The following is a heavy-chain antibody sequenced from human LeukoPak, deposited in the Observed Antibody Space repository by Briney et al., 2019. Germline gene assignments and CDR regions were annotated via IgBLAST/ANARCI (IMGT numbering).Heavy chain of an antibody. J-gene: IGHJ6*02. D-gene: IGHD3-10*01. CDR2: IYYSGST. CDR3: ARDRITMVRACSFYGMDV. Sequence: SETLSPTCTVSGGSISSGGYYWSWIRQHPGKGLEWIGYIYYSGSTYYNPSLKSRVTISADTSKNQFSLKLSSVTAADTAVYYCARDRITMVRACSFYGMDVWGQGTTVTVSS. V-gene: IGHV4-31*03. CDR1: GGSISSGGYY.